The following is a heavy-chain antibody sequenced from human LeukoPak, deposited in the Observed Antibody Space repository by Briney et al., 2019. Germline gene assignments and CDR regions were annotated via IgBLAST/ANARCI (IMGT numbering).Heavy chain of an antibody. CDR3: ARDGVGATPGGY. D-gene: IGHD1-26*01. Sequence: GSSVKVSCKASGGTFSNYAISWVRQAPGQGLEWMGGIIPIFGTTNYAQKFQGRVTMTTDTSTSTAYMELRSLRSDDTAVYYCARDGVGATPGGYWGQGTLVTVSS. CDR2: IIPIFGTT. J-gene: IGHJ4*02. V-gene: IGHV1-69*05. CDR1: GGTFSNYA.